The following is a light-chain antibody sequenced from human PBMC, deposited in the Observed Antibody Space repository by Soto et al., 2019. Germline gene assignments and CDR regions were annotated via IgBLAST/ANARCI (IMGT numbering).Light chain of an antibody. J-gene: IGKJ4*01. CDR2: AVS. CDR3: IQSIKIPPT. CDR1: QSLLHSDGKTY. Sequence: DIVMTQTPLSLSVTPGQPASISCKSSQSLLHSDGKTYLYLYLQKPGQPPQLLIYAVSNRFSGVTDRFSGSESGTDVTQKISRVEAEDVGDYYCIQSIKIPPTLGGGTKVEIK. V-gene: IGKV2D-29*01.